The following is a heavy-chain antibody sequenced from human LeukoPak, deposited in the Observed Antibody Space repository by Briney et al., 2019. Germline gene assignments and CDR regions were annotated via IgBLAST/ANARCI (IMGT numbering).Heavy chain of an antibody. CDR2: IYTYTGNP. CDR3: GRLVAAGGSGSFDP. V-gene: IGHV7-4-1*01. D-gene: IGHD6-13*01. CDR1: GYTFTTYA. J-gene: IGHJ5*02. Sequence: ASGKVSCKASGYTFTTYAMNWVRKAHGQGLEWMGWIYTYTGNPTYAQDFTGRFVFSLDTSVSTAYLQIYSLKAEDPAVYYCGRLVAAGGSGSFDPWGEGTLVTVSS.